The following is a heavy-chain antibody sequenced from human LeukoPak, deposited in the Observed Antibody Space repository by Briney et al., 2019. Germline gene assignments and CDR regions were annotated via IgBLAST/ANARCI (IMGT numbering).Heavy chain of an antibody. CDR3: ASLGRGGYEHSGFDY. D-gene: IGHD5-12*01. Sequence: GASVKVSCKASGYTFTSYGISWVRQAPGQGLEWMGWISAYNGNTNYAQKLQGRVTMTTDTSTSTAYMELRSLRSDDTAVYYCASLGRGGYEHSGFDYWGQGTLVTVSS. CDR2: ISAYNGNT. V-gene: IGHV1-18*01. CDR1: GYTFTSYG. J-gene: IGHJ4*02.